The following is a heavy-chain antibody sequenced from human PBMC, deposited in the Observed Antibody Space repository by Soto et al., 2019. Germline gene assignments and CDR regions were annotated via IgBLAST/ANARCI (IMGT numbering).Heavy chain of an antibody. J-gene: IGHJ4*02. CDR1: GNTLSGLP. CDR2: LDYEEGER. D-gene: IGHD4-17*01. V-gene: IGHV1-24*01. CDR3: AAGVTTFDY. Sequence: GASVKVSCKVSGNTLSGLPMHWVRQAPGKGLEWMGSLDYEEGERNFAHRFQGGVTVTEDTSTDTAYMDLSSLKSEDTAVYYCAAGVTTFDYWGQGTLVTSPQ.